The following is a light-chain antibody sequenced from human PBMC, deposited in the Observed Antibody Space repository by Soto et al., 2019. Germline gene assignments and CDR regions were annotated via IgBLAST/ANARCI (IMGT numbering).Light chain of an antibody. CDR3: CSFAGSFSYV. CDR1: SSDVGRYDY. Sequence: QSALTQPRSVSGSPGQSVTISCTGTSSDVGRYDYVSLYQQHPGKAPKLIIYDVTERPAGVPDRFSGSKSGNTASLTISGLQAEDEADYSCCSFAGSFSYVFGGGTKLTVL. V-gene: IGLV2-11*01. J-gene: IGLJ1*01. CDR2: DVT.